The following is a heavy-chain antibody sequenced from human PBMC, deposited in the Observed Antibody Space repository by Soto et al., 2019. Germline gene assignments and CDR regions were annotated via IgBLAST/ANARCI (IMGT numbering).Heavy chain of an antibody. D-gene: IGHD2-15*01. CDR3: AKDEMAAATYRGFYYYYALDV. Sequence: EVQLLESGGGLVQPGGSLRLSCAGSGFSFSSYAIIWVRQASGKGLEWVAGISGSGGITNYADSVKGRFTISRDNFRKMVDLEMHSLRAEDTAKYYCAKDEMAAATYRGFYYYYALDVWGQGTTVTVSS. J-gene: IGHJ6*02. CDR1: GFSFSSYA. V-gene: IGHV3-23*01. CDR2: ISGSGGIT.